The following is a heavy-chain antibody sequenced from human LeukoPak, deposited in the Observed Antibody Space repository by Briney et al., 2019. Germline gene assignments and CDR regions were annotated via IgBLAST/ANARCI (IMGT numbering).Heavy chain of an antibody. J-gene: IGHJ4*02. V-gene: IGHV3-23*01. CDR3: ARTGSSRFDY. Sequence: GGSLRLSCAASGFTFSSYAMSWVRQAPGKGLEWVSAISGSAGSTNYADSVKGRFTISRDNFKNTLYLQMNSLRVEDTAVYYCARTGSSRFDYWGQGTLVTVSS. D-gene: IGHD1-26*01. CDR1: GFTFSSYA. CDR2: ISGSAGST.